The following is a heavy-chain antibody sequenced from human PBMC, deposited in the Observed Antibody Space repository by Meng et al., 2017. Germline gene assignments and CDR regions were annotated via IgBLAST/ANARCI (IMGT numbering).Heavy chain of an antibody. CDR1: GGSISSNGYY. CDR2: IYHSGST. D-gene: IGHD3-10*01. CDR3: ARRRGGSGRDC. J-gene: IGHJ4*02. V-gene: IGHV4-39*01. Sequence: QRQLQDSGPGPVKPSETLSLTCTVPGGSISSNGYYWDWVRQPPGKGLEWIGAIYHSGSTSYNPSLQSRVTMFVDTSKNQFSLMLTSVTATDTAVYYCARRRGGSGRDCWGQGTLVTVSS.